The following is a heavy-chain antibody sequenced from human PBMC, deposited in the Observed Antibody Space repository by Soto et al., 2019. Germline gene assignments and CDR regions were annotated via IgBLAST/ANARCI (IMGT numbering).Heavy chain of an antibody. J-gene: IGHJ4*02. D-gene: IGHD3-10*01. Sequence: QVQLVQSGAEVKKPGASVKVSCKASGYTFTSYYMHWVRQAPGQGLEWLGIINPSGGSTSYAQKFQGRVTMTRDTSTSTVYMELSSLRSEDTAVYYCARSVIGGRGFAQEGTPDNPLDYWGQGTLVTVSS. CDR1: GYTFTSYY. CDR3: ARSVIGGRGFAQEGTPDNPLDY. V-gene: IGHV1-46*01. CDR2: INPSGGST.